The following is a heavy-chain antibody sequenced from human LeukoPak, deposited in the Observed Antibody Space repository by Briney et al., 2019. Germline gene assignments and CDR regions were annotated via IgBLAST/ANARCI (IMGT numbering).Heavy chain of an antibody. D-gene: IGHD1-26*01. CDR3: ARAQWELRFFDY. CDR1: GYTFTGYG. J-gene: IGHJ4*02. V-gene: IGHV1-18*01. Sequence: ASVKVSCKASGYTFTGYGISWVRKAPGQGLEWMGWISAYNGNTNYAQKLQGRVTMTTDTSTSTAYMELRSLRSDDTAVYYCARAQWELRFFDYWGQGTLVTVSS. CDR2: ISAYNGNT.